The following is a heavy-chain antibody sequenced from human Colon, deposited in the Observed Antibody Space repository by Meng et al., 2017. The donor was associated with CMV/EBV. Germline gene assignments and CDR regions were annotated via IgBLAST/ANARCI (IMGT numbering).Heavy chain of an antibody. D-gene: IGHD1-26*01. V-gene: IGHV6-1*01. CDR1: GDSVSSNSVA. CDR2: TYYRSKWYN. CDR3: ARHNGGTYRFDC. Sequence: QVQLQQSGPGLVKPSQPLPLTCVISGDSVSSNSVAWAWIRQSPSRGLEWLGRTYYRSKWYNDYAMFVKSRITISQDTSKNQFSLQLNSVTPEDTAVYYCARHNGGTYRFDCWGPGTLVTVSS. J-gene: IGHJ4*02.